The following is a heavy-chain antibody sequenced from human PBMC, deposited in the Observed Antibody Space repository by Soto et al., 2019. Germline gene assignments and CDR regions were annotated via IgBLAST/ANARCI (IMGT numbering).Heavy chain of an antibody. D-gene: IGHD6-13*01. J-gene: IGHJ4*02. Sequence: QVQLVESGGGVVQPGRSLRLSCAASGLIFSDYAMHWVRQAPGKGLEWVAVISYGGDNKYYADSVRGRFTISRDNLKNTLNPQMNSLNPEDTAAYHGAKARASTSWYGLEADFWGQGTLVTVSS. V-gene: IGHV3-30-3*01. CDR3: AKARASTSWYGLEADF. CDR1: GLIFSDYA. CDR2: ISYGGDNK.